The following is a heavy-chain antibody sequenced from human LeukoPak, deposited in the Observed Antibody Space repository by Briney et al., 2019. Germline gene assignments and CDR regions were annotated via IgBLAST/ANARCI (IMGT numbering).Heavy chain of an antibody. J-gene: IGHJ6*03. Sequence: GGSLRLTCAASAFTFDDYGMGWVRQAPAKGLEWVSGINWNGGSTGYADSVKGRFTISRDNAKNSLYLQMNSLRAEDTALYHCARVGCSGGSCYRAWYYYYMDVWGKGTTVTISS. CDR1: AFTFDDYG. CDR3: ARVGCSGGSCYRAWYYYYMDV. V-gene: IGHV3-20*01. CDR2: INWNGGST. D-gene: IGHD2-15*01.